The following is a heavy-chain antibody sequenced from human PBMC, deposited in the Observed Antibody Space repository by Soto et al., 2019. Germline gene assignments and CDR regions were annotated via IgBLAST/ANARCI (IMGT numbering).Heavy chain of an antibody. D-gene: IGHD2-15*01. V-gene: IGHV1-69*13. J-gene: IGHJ4*02. Sequence: SVKVSCKASGGSFSSYAISWVRQAPGQGLEWMGGIIPIFGTANYAQKFQGRVTITADESTSTAYMELSSLRSEDTAVYYCARRGYCSGGSCHCFDYWCQGTLVPVSS. CDR1: GGSFSSYA. CDR2: IIPIFGTA. CDR3: ARRGYCSGGSCHCFDY.